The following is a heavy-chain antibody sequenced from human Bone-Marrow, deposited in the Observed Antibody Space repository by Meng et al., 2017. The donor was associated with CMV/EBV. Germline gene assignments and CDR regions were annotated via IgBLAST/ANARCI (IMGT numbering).Heavy chain of an antibody. CDR2: VLSKASGGTT. CDR1: GFTFSSAW. J-gene: IGHJ3*01. Sequence: GESLKISCAASGFTFSSAWMSWVRLAPGKGLEWVGRVLSKASGGTTHYAAPVKGRFIVSRDDSKNILYLQMNSLKTEDTAVYFCTTGQFVFCSSSTCRNAFDLWGQGTTVNVSS. V-gene: IGHV3-15*06. CDR3: TTGQFVFCSSSTCRNAFDL. D-gene: IGHD6-13*01.